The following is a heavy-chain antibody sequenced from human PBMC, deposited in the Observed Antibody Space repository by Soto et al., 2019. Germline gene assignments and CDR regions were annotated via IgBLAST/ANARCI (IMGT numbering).Heavy chain of an antibody. J-gene: IGHJ4*02. D-gene: IGHD5-12*01. CDR3: AREVRRGYSGYGPFDY. Sequence: SETLSLTCTVSGGSVGSGSYYWSWIRQPPGKGLEWIGYIYYSGSTNYNPSLKSRVTISVDTSKNQFSLKLSSVTAADTAVYYCAREVRRGYSGYGPFDYWGQGTLVTVSS. V-gene: IGHV4-61*01. CDR2: IYYSGST. CDR1: GGSVGSGSYY.